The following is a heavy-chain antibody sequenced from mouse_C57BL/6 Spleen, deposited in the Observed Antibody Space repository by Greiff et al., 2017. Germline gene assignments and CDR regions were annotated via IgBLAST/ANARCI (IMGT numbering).Heavy chain of an antibody. D-gene: IGHD1-1*01. CDR3: ARESDLASFDY. CDR2: IYYSGTI. CDR1: GISITTGNYR. J-gene: IGHJ2*01. V-gene: IGHV3-5*01. Sequence: EVKLMESGPGLVKPSQTVFLTCTVTGISITTGNYRWSWIRQFPGNKLEWIGYIYYSGTITYNPSLTSRTTITRDTPKNQFFLEMNSLTAEDTATYYCARESDLASFDYWGKGTTLTVSS.